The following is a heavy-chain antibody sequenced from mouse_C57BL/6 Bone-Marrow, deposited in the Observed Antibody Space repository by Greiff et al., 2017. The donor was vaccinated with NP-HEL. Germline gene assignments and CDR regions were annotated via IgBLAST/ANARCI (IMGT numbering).Heavy chain of an antibody. J-gene: IGHJ1*03. CDR3: ARSDFRYDYDEWYFDV. V-gene: IGHV1-26*01. Sequence: VQLQQSGPELVKPGASVKISCKASGYTFTDYYMNWVKQSHGKSLEWIGDINPNNGGTSYNQKFKGKATLTVDKSSSTAYMELRSLTSEDSAVYYCARSDFRYDYDEWYFDVWGTGTTVTVSS. D-gene: IGHD2-4*01. CDR1: GYTFTDYY. CDR2: INPNNGGT.